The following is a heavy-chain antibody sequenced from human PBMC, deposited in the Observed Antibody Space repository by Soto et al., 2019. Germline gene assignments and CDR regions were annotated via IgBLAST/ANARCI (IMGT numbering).Heavy chain of an antibody. CDR3: AKAPLLAYCGGDCYSAHDY. Sequence: EVQLLESGGGLVQPGGSLRLSCAASGFTFSSYAMSWVRQAPGKGLEWVSAISGSGGSTYYADSVKGRFTISRDNSKNTLYLQMNSLRAEDTVVYYCAKAPLLAYCGGDCYSAHDYWGQGTLVTVSS. D-gene: IGHD2-21*02. CDR2: ISGSGGST. CDR1: GFTFSSYA. V-gene: IGHV3-23*01. J-gene: IGHJ4*02.